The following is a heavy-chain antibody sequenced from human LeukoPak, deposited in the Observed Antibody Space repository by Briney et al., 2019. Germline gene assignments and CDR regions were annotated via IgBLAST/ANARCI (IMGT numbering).Heavy chain of an antibody. CDR2: IDHTGST. Sequence: PSETLSLTCSVSGDSISMHYRSWVRQPPGEGLGWIGYIDHTGSTNYNPALNSHATIPRDTPKNHFSLERSSLAAADTAGYLFARGRVSSSSWSITYYYYFYMDVWGKGTTVTVSS. CDR1: GDSISMHY. V-gene: IGHV4-59*11. J-gene: IGHJ6*03. D-gene: IGHD6-13*01. CDR3: ARGRVSSSSWSITYYYYFYMDV.